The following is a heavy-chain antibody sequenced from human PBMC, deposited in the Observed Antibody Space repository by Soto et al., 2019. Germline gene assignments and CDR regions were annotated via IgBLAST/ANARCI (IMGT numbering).Heavy chain of an antibody. J-gene: IGHJ4*02. CDR3: AREGDGEKDY. V-gene: IGHV3-30-3*01. CDR1: GFTFSSYA. D-gene: IGHD4-17*01. Sequence: GGSLRLSCAASGFTFSSYAMHWVRQAPGKGLEWVAVISYDGSNKYYADSVKGRFTISRDNSKNTLYLQMNSLRAEDTAVYYCAREGDGEKDYWGQGTLVTVSS. CDR2: ISYDGSNK.